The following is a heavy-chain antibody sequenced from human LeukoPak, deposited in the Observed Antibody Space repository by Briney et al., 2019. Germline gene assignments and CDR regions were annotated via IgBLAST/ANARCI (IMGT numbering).Heavy chain of an antibody. CDR2: IYYTGST. J-gene: IGHJ4*02. D-gene: IGHD3-22*01. V-gene: IGHV4-59*01. CDR1: GGSISSYY. CDR3: ARENDTSGFSASGFDS. Sequence: SETLSLTCTVSGGSISSYYWTWIRQPPGKGLEWIGYIYYTGSTNYNPSLKSRVTISVDTSKNQFSLELSSVTAADTAVYYCARENDTSGFSASGFDSWGQGTLVTVSS.